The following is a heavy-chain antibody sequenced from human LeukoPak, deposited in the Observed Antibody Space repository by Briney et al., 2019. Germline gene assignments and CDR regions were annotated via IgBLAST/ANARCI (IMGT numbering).Heavy chain of an antibody. D-gene: IGHD2-15*01. J-gene: IGHJ4*02. CDR1: GFTVSSNY. V-gene: IGHV3-23*01. Sequence: PGGSLRLSCAASGFTVSSNYMSWVRQAPGKGLEWVSAISGSGGSTYYADSVKGRFTISRDNSKNTLYLQMNSLRAEDTAVYYCAKDLVVAATADYWGQGTLVTVSS. CDR2: ISGSGGST. CDR3: AKDLVVAATADY.